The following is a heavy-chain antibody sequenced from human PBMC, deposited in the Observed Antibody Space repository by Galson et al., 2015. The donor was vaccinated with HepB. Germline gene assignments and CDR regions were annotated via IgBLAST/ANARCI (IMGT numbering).Heavy chain of an antibody. D-gene: IGHD3-22*01. J-gene: IGHJ4*02. Sequence: LRLSCAASRFTFSDYYMSWIRQAPGKGLEWVSYISSSSGYTIYADSVKGRFTISRDNAKNSLYLQMNSLRAEDTAVYYCASHRPPSYYYESSGRTGFDYWGQGTLVTVSS. CDR2: ISSSSGYT. CDR1: RFTFSDYY. CDR3: ASHRPPSYYYESSGRTGFDY. V-gene: IGHV3-11*03.